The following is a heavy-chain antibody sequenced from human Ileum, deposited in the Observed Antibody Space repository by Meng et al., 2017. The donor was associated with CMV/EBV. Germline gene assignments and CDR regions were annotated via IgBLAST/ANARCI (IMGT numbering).Heavy chain of an antibody. Sequence: SGYTFITYGITWVRQAPGQGLEWVGWISAHNGNTNYAQNLQGRVTMTTDRSRSTACMELRSLRSDDTAVYYCARGKGYYSTSGNFDYWGQGTLVTVSS. CDR3: ARGKGYYSTSGNFDY. CDR2: ISAHNGNT. J-gene: IGHJ4*02. CDR1: GYTFITYG. V-gene: IGHV1-18*01. D-gene: IGHD2-21*01.